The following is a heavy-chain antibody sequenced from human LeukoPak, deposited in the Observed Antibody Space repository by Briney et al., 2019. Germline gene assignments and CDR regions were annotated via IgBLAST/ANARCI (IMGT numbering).Heavy chain of an antibody. V-gene: IGHV4-38-2*02. CDR2: IYHSGST. J-gene: IGHJ6*04. CDR1: GYSISSGYY. CDR3: ARDLLYDYDDYKYYYGMDV. Sequence: SETLSLTCAVSGYSISSGYYWGWIRQPPGKGLEWIGSIYHSGSTYYNPSLKSRVTISVDTSKNQFSLKLSSVTAADTAVYYCARDLLYDYDDYKYYYGMDVWGKGTTVTVSS. D-gene: IGHD4-17*01.